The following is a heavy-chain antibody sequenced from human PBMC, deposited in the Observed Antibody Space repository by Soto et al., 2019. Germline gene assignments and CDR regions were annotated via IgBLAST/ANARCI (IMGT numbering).Heavy chain of an antibody. V-gene: IGHV3-11*01. J-gene: IGHJ4*02. CDR1: GFTFSDYY. CDR3: AKMSSENYYDPVFS. Sequence: QVQLVESGGGLVKTSGSLRIACAASGFTFSDYYMGWVRQAPGKGLEWVSYISSSGNTIYYADSVKGRFTISRDNTKNSVYLQMNSLRAEDTALYFCAKMSSENYYDPVFSWGQGTLVTVSS. D-gene: IGHD3-22*01. CDR2: ISSSGNTI.